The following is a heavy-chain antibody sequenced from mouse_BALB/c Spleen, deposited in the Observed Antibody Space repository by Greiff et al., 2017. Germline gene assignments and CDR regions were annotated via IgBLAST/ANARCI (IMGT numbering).Heavy chain of an antibody. CDR2: IYPTDGYT. Sequence: QVQLQQSGAELVRPGASVKLSCKASGYTFTSYWINWVKQRPGHGLEWIGSIYPTDGYTNYNEKFKDKATLTVDKSSSTDYMQLSSQTSEDSAVYCCARLYDGYYEYMDDWGAGTTVTVSS. D-gene: IGHD2-3*01. V-gene: IGHV1-69*02. J-gene: IGHJ1*01. CDR3: ARLYDGYYEYMDD. CDR1: GYTFTSYW.